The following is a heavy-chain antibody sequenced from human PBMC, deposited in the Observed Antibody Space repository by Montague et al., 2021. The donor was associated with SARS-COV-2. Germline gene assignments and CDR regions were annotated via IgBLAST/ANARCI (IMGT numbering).Heavy chain of an antibody. CDR1: GFTFSSYA. D-gene: IGHD2-15*01. CDR2: ISYDGSNK. CDR3: ARDCSPDSDISLGWGYGMDV. Sequence: SLRLSCAASGFTFSSYAMHWVRQAPGKGLEWVAVISYDGSNKYYADSVKGRFTISRDNSKNTLYLQMNSLRAEDTAVYYCARDCSPDSDISLGWGYGMDVWGQGTTVTVSS. J-gene: IGHJ6*02. V-gene: IGHV3-30*04.